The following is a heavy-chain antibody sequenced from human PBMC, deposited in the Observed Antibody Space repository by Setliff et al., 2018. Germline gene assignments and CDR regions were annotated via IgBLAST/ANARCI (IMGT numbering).Heavy chain of an antibody. V-gene: IGHV3-48*03. CDR3: ARDGVFYAMDV. CDR2: ISGSGITI. Sequence: GGSLRLSCAASGFTFSSLWMSWVRQAPGKGLEWLSKISGSGITIFYADSVRGRFAISRDNAKNSLYLQMNNLRAEDTALYSCARDGVFYAMDVWGHGTTVTVSS. J-gene: IGHJ6*02. CDR1: GFTFSSLW. D-gene: IGHD3-10*01.